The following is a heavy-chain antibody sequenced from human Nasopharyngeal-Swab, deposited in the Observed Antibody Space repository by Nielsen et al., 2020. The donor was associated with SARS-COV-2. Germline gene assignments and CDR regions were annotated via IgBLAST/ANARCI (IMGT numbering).Heavy chain of an antibody. J-gene: IGHJ4*02. CDR3: ARDRANWDFDY. CDR1: GFTFSDYY. V-gene: IGHV3-11*04. CDR2: ISGSGGTI. D-gene: IGHD4/OR15-4a*01. Sequence: GESLKISCAASGFTFSDYYMSWLRQAPGKGPEYISYISGSGGTIYYGDSMKGRFTISRDNAKDSLYLQMNSLRAEDTAVYYCARDRANWDFDYWGQGTLVTVSS.